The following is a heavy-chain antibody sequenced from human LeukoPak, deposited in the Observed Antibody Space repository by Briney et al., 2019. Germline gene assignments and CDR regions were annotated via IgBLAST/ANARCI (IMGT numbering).Heavy chain of an antibody. CDR3: ARDSEYSGYDLGGDFDY. V-gene: IGHV3-48*02. D-gene: IGHD5-12*01. J-gene: IGHJ4*02. CDR1: GFTFSSYS. CDR2: ISTSSRTI. Sequence: GGSLRLSCAASGFTFSSYSMNWVRQAPGKGLEWVSYISTSSRTIYYADSVKGRFTISRDNAKNSLYLQTNSLRDEDTAVYYCARDSEYSGYDLGGDFDYWGQGTLVTVSS.